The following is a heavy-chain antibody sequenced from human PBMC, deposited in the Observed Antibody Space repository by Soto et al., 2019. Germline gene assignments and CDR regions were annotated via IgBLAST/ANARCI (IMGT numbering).Heavy chain of an antibody. V-gene: IGHV4-59*01. D-gene: IGHD6-6*01. CDR1: GGSISSYY. CDR3: ARDVGEYSSSSLLITYWYFDL. J-gene: IGHJ2*01. Sequence: QVQLQESGPGLVKPSETLSLTCTVSGGSISSYYWSWIRQPPGKGLEWIGYIYYSGSTNYNPSLKSRVTISVDTSKNQFSQKLSSVTAADTAVYYCARDVGEYSSSSLLITYWYFDLWGRGTLVTVSS. CDR2: IYYSGST.